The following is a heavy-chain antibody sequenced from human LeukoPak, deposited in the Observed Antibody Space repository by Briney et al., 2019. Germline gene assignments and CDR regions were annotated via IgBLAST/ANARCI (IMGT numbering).Heavy chain of an antibody. J-gene: IGHJ4*02. V-gene: IGHV1-46*01. Sequence: GASVKVSCKASGYTFTSYYMHWVRQAPGQGLEWMGIINPSGGSTSYAQKFQGRVTMTRDTSTSTVYMELSSLRSEDTAVYYCARGYYYGSGSYYSSFDYWGQGTLVTVSS. CDR1: GYTFTSYY. CDR3: ARGYYYGSGSYYSSFDY. CDR2: INPSGGST. D-gene: IGHD3-10*01.